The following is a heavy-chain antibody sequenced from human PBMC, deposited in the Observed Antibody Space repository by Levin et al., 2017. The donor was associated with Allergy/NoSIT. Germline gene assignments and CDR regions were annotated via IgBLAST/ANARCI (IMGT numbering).Heavy chain of an antibody. D-gene: IGHD6-19*01. CDR1: GGSFSGYY. Sequence: KASETLSLTCAVYGGSFSGYYWSWIRQPPGKGLEWIGEINHSGSTNYNPSLKSRVTISVDTSKNQFSLKLSSVTAADTAVYYCARGFWQWLVIWKNWFDPWGQGTLVTVSS. J-gene: IGHJ5*02. V-gene: IGHV4-34*01. CDR3: ARGFWQWLVIWKNWFDP. CDR2: INHSGST.